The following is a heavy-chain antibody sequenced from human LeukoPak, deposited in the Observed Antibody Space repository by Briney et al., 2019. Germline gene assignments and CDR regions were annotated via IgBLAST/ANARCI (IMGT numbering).Heavy chain of an antibody. CDR3: ARGSRSGDAFDI. J-gene: IGHJ3*02. Sequence: GGSLRLSCAASGFTFSSYSMNWVRQAPGKGLEWVSYISSSSGTIYYADSVKGRFTISRDNAKNSLYLQMNSLRAEDTAVYYCARGSRSGDAFDIWGQGTMVTVSS. CDR1: GFTFSSYS. D-gene: IGHD3-3*01. V-gene: IGHV3-48*01. CDR2: ISSSSGTI.